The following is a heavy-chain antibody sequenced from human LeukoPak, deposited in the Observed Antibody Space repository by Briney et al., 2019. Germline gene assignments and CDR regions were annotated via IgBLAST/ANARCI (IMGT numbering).Heavy chain of an antibody. CDR2: IIGDGSST. CDR1: GFTFSSHW. J-gene: IGHJ4*02. D-gene: IGHD3-22*01. V-gene: IGHV3-74*01. CDR3: AKAGAYSNGYHEYPNYVDY. Sequence: GGSLRLSCAASGFTFSSHWMHWVRQAPGKGLVWVSRIIGDGSSTSYADSVKGRFTISRDNAKNTLYLQMNSLRAGDTAIYYCAKAGAYSNGYHEYPNYVDYWGQGTLVTVSS.